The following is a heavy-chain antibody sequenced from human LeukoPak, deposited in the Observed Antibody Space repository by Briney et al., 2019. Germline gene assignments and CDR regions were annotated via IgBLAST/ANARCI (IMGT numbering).Heavy chain of an antibody. D-gene: IGHD2-15*01. Sequence: ASVKVSCKASGYTFTRYGISWVRQAPGQGLEWMGWISPYNGNTNYAQKLQGRVTMTTDTSTSTAYMELRSLRSDDTAVYYCAGQRGYCSGGSCFSDAFDIWGQGTMVTVSS. CDR1: GYTFTRYG. V-gene: IGHV1-18*01. CDR2: ISPYNGNT. CDR3: AGQRGYCSGGSCFSDAFDI. J-gene: IGHJ3*02.